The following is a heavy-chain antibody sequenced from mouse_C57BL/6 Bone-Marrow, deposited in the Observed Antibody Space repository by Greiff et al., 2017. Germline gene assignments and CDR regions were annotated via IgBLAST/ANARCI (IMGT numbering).Heavy chain of an antibody. V-gene: IGHV1-76*01. CDR1: GYTFTDYY. D-gene: IGHD1-1*01. Sequence: VQLQQSGAALVRPGASVKLSCKASGYTFTDYYINWVKQRPGQGLEWIARIYPGSGNTYYNEKFKGKATLTAEKSSSTANMQLSSLTSEDSAVYFCAREEVIATVVAPDALDYWGQGTSVTVSS. CDR3: AREEVIATVVAPDALDY. J-gene: IGHJ4*01. CDR2: IYPGSGNT.